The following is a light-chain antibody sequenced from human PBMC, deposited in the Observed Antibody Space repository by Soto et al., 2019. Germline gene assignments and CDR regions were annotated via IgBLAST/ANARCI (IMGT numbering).Light chain of an antibody. J-gene: IGKJ5*01. CDR3: QQFKTYPIT. Sequence: DIQMTQSPSTLPASLGAKVTITCRASQSIGTLLAWYQQTPGRAPNLLIYDASSLQSGDPSRFSGSGSGTEFTLTISSLQPDDFATYFCQQFKTYPITFGQGTRLEIK. CDR1: QSIGTL. CDR2: DAS. V-gene: IGKV1-5*01.